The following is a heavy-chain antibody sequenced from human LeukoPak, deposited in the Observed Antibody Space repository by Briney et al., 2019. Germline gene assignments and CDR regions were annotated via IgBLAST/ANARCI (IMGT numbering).Heavy chain of an antibody. CDR3: AREVEMATIYYYYYMDV. CDR1: GGSISSYY. J-gene: IGHJ6*03. Sequence: SETLSLTCTVSGGSISSYYWSWIRQPPGKGLEWIGYIYYSGSTNYNPSLKSRVTISVDTSKNQFSLKLSSVTAADTAVYYCAREVEMATIYYYYYMDVWGKGTTVTVSS. D-gene: IGHD5-24*01. V-gene: IGHV4-59*01. CDR2: IYYSGST.